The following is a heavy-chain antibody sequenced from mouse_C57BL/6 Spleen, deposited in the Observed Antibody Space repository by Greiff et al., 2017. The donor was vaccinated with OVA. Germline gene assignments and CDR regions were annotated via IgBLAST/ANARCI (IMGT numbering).Heavy chain of an antibody. CDR2: INPGSGGT. V-gene: IGHV1-54*01. Sequence: VQLQQSGAELVRPGTSVKVSCKASGYAFTNYLIEWVKQRPGQGLEWIGVINPGSGGTNYNEKFKGKATLTADKSSSTAYMQLSSLTSEDSAVYFCARKDYGSSSYFDYWGQGTTLTVSS. CDR1: GYAFTNYL. D-gene: IGHD1-1*01. CDR3: ARKDYGSSSYFDY. J-gene: IGHJ2*01.